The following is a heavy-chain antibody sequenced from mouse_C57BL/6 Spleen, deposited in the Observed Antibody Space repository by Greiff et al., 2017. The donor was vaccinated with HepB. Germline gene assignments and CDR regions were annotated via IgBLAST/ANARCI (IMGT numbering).Heavy chain of an antibody. V-gene: IGHV7-1*01. CDR1: GFTFSDFY. CDR2: SRNKANDYTT. CDR3: ARDLLWYAMDY. J-gene: IGHJ4*01. Sequence: EVQLVESGGGLVQSGRSLRLSCATSGFTFSDFYMEWVRQAPGKGLEWIAASRNKANDYTTEYSASVKGRFIVSRDTSQSILYLQMNALRAEDTAIYYCARDLLWYAMDYWGQGTSVTVSS. D-gene: IGHD2-1*01.